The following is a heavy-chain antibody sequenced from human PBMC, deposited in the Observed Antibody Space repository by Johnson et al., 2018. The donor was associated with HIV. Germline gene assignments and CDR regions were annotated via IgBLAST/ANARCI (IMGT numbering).Heavy chain of an antibody. J-gene: IGHJ3*02. CDR2: IWYDGSKA. Sequence: QVQLVESGGGLVQPGKSLRLSCAASGFTFSSYGMHWVRQAPGKGLEWVAVIWYDGSKAHYVDSVKGRFAISRDNSKNTLFLQMNSLRAEDTAVYHCAKMGYSGSYPHDAYDIWGQGTMVTVSS. V-gene: IGHV3-33*06. CDR3: AKMGYSGSYPHDAYDI. D-gene: IGHD1-26*01. CDR1: GFTFSSYG.